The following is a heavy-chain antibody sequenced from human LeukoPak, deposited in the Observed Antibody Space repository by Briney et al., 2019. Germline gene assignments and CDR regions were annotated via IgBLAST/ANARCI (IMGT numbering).Heavy chain of an antibody. J-gene: IGHJ6*02. V-gene: IGHV3-21*01. CDR2: ISSSSGYI. Sequence: GGSLRLSCAASGFTFSSYSMNWVRQAPGKGLEWVSSISSSSGYIYYADSVKGRFTISRDNAKNSLYLQMNSLRAEDTAVYYCARDWGPAQSGYDFPGPYGMDVWGQGTTVTVSS. CDR1: GFTFSSYS. D-gene: IGHD5-12*01. CDR3: ARDWGPAQSGYDFPGPYGMDV.